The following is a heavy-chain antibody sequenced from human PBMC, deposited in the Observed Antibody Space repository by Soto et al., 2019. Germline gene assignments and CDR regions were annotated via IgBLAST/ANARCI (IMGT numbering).Heavy chain of an antibody. J-gene: IGHJ6*02. CDR3: TTPDGRDWAYYGMDV. Sequence: PGGSLRLSCAASKFTFSNVFMNWVRQAPGKGLEWIGRIKSKSDGGETHYAAPVKGRFSISRDDSKNTVFLQMNSLKTEDTAVYYCTTPDGRDWAYYGMDVWGQGTTVTVSS. V-gene: IGHV3-15*01. CDR2: IKSKSDGGET. D-gene: IGHD3-9*01. CDR1: KFTFSNVF.